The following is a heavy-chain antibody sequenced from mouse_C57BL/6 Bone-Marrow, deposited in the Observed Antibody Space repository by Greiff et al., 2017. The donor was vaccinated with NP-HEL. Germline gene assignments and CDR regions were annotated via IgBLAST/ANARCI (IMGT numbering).Heavy chain of an antibody. Sequence: EVQLQQSGAELVRPGATVKLSCTASSFNIKDDYMHWVKQRPEQGLEWIGWIDPENGDTEYASKFQGKATITADTSSNTAYLQLSSLTSEDTAVYYCTTEGTVVATDFDVWGTGTTVTVSS. CDR1: SFNIKDDY. V-gene: IGHV14-4*01. CDR3: TTEGTVVATDFDV. CDR2: IDPENGDT. J-gene: IGHJ1*03. D-gene: IGHD1-1*01.